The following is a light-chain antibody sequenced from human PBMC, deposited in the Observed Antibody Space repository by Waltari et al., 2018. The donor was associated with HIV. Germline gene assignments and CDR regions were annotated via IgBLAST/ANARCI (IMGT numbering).Light chain of an antibody. CDR2: AAS. Sequence: DIQMTQSPSSLSASVGDRVTITCRASQSISNYLNWYQQKPGKVPKVLIYAASSLQSGVPSRFSGSGSGTDFTLTISSLQPEDFATYYCQQSYHTPTFGGGTKVDIK. J-gene: IGKJ4*01. CDR1: QSISNY. V-gene: IGKV1-39*01. CDR3: QQSYHTPT.